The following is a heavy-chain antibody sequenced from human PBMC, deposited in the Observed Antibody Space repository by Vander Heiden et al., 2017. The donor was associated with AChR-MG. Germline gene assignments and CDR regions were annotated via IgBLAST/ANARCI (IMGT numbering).Heavy chain of an antibody. CDR1: GSTFSRYA. Sequence: EVQLLESGGGLVQPGGSLRLSCAASGSTFSRYAMSWVRQAPGKGLEWVSAISGSGGSTYYADSVKGRFTISRDNSKNTLYLQMNSLRAEDTAVYYCAKRAYCGGDCYSEFDYWGQGTLVTVSS. CDR2: ISGSGGST. V-gene: IGHV3-23*01. J-gene: IGHJ4*02. CDR3: AKRAYCGGDCYSEFDY. D-gene: IGHD2-21*02.